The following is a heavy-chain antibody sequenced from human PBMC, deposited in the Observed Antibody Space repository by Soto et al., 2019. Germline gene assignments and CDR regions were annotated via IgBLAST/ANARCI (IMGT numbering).Heavy chain of an antibody. CDR1: GFTFSSHV. J-gene: IGHJ6*02. Sequence: EVPLLESGGGLVQPGGSLRLSCAASGFTFSSHVMNWVRQAPGKGLEWVAAISGGGGTTYYGDSVEGRFTMSRDNSKNTLYLQMNSLRADDTAVYYCARGPRAPPPHDYGMDVWGQGTTVTVSS. CDR3: ARGPRAPPPHDYGMDV. V-gene: IGHV3-23*01. CDR2: ISGGGGTT.